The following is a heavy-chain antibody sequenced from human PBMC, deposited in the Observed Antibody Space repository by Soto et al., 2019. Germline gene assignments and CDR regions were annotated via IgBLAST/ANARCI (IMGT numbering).Heavy chain of an antibody. D-gene: IGHD4-4*01. V-gene: IGHV2-5*02. CDR2: IYWDDDK. J-gene: IGHJ4*02. CDR3: XXXXPXATVAFDY. Sequence: QITLKESGPSLVNPTQSLTLTCSFSGFSLTTTEVAVGWIRQPPGKALEWLALIYWDDDKRYSPSLKSSLTXXXXXXXXXXXXXXXXXXXXXXXTYXXXXXXPXATVAFDYWGQGILVTVSS. CDR1: GFSLTTTEVA.